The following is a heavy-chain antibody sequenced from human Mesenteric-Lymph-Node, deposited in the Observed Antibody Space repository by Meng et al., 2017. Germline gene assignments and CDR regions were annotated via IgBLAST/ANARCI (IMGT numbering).Heavy chain of an antibody. V-gene: IGHV1-69*01. Sequence: FGTPNLAQKFQGRVTITADESTSTAYMELSSLRSEDTAVYYCAREVGYYYDSSGSSSGYNWFDPWGQGTLVTVSS. CDR2: FGTP. D-gene: IGHD3-22*01. CDR3: AREVGYYYDSSGSSSGYNWFDP. J-gene: IGHJ5*02.